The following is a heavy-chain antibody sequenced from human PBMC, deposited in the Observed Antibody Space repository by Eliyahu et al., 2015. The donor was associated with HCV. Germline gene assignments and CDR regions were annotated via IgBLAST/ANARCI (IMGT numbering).Heavy chain of an antibody. D-gene: IGHD3-16*01. V-gene: IGHV3-21*02. CDR2: ISSSSSYI. Sequence: EVQLVESGGGLVKPGGSLRLSCAASGFTFSSYXMNWVRQAPGKGLEWVSSISSSSSYIYYADSVKGRFTISRDNAKNSLYLQMNSLRAEDTAVYYCARVIRGALPYYYYGMDVWGQGTTVTVSS. J-gene: IGHJ6*02. CDR3: ARVIRGALPYYYYGMDV. CDR1: GFTFSSYX.